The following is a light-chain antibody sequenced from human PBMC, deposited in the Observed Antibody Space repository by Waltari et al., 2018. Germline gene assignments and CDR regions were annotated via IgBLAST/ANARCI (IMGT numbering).Light chain of an antibody. CDR2: KNY. V-gene: IGLV1-47*01. CDR3: ASWDDRLSGYV. J-gene: IGLJ1*01. CDR1: RSNIGHNL. Sequence: QSVLTQPPAASGTPGQRVTISCSGSRSNIGHNLVYWYQQFPGTAPKLLIYKNYGRPSGVPDRFSGSRSGTSASLAISGLRSEDEADYYCASWDDRLSGYVFGPGTKVIVL.